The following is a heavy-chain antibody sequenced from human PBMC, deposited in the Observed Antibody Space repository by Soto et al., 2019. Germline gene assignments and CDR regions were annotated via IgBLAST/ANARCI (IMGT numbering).Heavy chain of an antibody. CDR1: GFTFSSYA. D-gene: IGHD3-10*01. CDR2: ISYDGSNK. J-gene: IGHJ4*02. V-gene: IGHV3-30-3*01. Sequence: GGSLRLSCAASGFTFSSYAMHWVRQAPGKGLEWVAVISYDGSNKYYADSVKGRFTISRDNSKNTLYLQMNSLRAEDTAVYYCARDFGRISILMVGVRGVKDYWGQGTLVTVSS. CDR3: ARDFGRISILMVGVRGVKDY.